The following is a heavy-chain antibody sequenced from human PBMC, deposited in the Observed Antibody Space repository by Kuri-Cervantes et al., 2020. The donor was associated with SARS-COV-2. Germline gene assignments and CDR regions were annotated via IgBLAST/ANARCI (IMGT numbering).Heavy chain of an antibody. Sequence: ASVKVSCKASGYTFTNYFLNWVRQAPGQGLEWMGWTNPRSGGTNYAQKFQGRVSMTRDTSISTVYMELSSLRSDDTAMYYCARVGINYGDYMGHHDYWGQGTLVTVSS. CDR1: GYTFTNYF. CDR3: ARVGINYGDYMGHHDY. J-gene: IGHJ4*02. CDR2: TNPRSGGT. V-gene: IGHV1-2*02. D-gene: IGHD4-17*01.